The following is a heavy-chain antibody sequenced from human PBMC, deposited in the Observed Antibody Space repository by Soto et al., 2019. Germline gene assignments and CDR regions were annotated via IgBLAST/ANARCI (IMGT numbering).Heavy chain of an antibody. V-gene: IGHV1-18*01. CDR1: GYTFTSYG. D-gene: IGHD3-3*01. CDR3: ARDPRGHFWSGYYPPGY. Sequence: QVPLVQSGAEVKKPGASVKVSCKASGYTFTSYGISWVRQAPGQGLEWMGWISAYNGNTNYAQKLQGRVTMTTDTSTSTAYMELRSLRSDDTAVYYCARDPRGHFWSGYYPPGYWGQGTLVTVSS. CDR2: ISAYNGNT. J-gene: IGHJ4*02.